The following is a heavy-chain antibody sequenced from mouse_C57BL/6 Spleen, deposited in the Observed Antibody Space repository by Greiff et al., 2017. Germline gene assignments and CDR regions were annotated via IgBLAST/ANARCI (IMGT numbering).Heavy chain of an antibody. V-gene: IGHV5-16*01. CDR3: ARDRTVVYAMDY. CDR1: GFTFSDYY. Sequence: EVKLMESEGGLVQPGSSMKLSCTASGFTFSDYYMAWVRQVPEKGLEWVANINYDGSSTYYLDSLKSRFIISRDNAKNILYLQMSSLKSEDTATYYCARDRTVVYAMDYWGQGTSVTVSS. J-gene: IGHJ4*01. CDR2: INYDGSST.